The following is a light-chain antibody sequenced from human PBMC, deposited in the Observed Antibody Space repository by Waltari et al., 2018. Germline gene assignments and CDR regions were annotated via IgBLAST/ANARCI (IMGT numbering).Light chain of an antibody. CDR3: QQYNKRRYT. CDR1: QSVSSN. V-gene: IGKV3-15*01. CDR2: GAS. J-gene: IGKJ2*01. Sequence: EMVMTQSPATLSVSPGERATPSCRASQSVSSNLAWYQQKPGQAPRLLIYGASTRATGTPARFSGSGSGTEFTLTISSLQSEDFAAYYCQQYNKRRYTFGQGTKLEIK.